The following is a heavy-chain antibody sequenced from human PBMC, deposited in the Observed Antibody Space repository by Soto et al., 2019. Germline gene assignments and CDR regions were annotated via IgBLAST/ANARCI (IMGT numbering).Heavy chain of an antibody. CDR3: ARGVDQNYYGSGSYGALEC. D-gene: IGHD3-10*01. CDR2: INHSGST. J-gene: IGHJ4*02. V-gene: IGHV4-34*01. CDR1: GGSFSGYY. Sequence: SETLSLTCAVYGGSFSGYYWSWIRQPPGKGLEWIGEINHSGSTNYNPSLKSRVTISVDTSKNQFSLKLSSVTAADTAVYYCARGVDQNYYGSGSYGALECWGQGTLVTVSS.